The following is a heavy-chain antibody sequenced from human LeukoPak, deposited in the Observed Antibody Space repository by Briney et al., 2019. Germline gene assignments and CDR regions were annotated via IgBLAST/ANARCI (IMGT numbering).Heavy chain of an antibody. V-gene: IGHV3-30*02. CDR3: ARGHSSGWYALPIDY. CDR2: IRYDGSNK. J-gene: IGHJ4*02. Sequence: GGSLRLSCAASGFTFSSYGMHWVRQAPGKGLEWVAFIRYDGSNKYYADSVKGRFTISRDNSKNTLYLQMNSLRAEDTAVYYCARGHSSGWYALPIDYWGQGTLVTVSS. CDR1: GFTFSSYG. D-gene: IGHD6-19*01.